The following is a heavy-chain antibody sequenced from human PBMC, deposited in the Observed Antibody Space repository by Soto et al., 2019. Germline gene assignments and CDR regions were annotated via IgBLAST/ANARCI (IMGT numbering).Heavy chain of an antibody. CDR1: GFTFSRYD. J-gene: IGHJ5*02. CDR2: IGTSGDT. Sequence: EVQVVESGGGLVQPGGSLRLSCAASGFTFSRYDMHWVRQATGRGLEWVSGIGTSGDTYYAGSVKGRFTISRENAKNDVYLQMNRLRAGDTAVYYCARGALGFDPWGQGTLVAVSS. CDR3: ARGALGFDP. D-gene: IGHD6-6*01. V-gene: IGHV3-13*04.